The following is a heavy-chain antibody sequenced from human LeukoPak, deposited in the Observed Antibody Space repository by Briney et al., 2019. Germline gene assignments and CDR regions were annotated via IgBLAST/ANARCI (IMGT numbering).Heavy chain of an antibody. Sequence: GGSLRLSCAASGFTFSNYGMSWVRQAAGRGLAWVSSISTLGVSTHDADSVKGRFTISRDNSKNSLHLQMNRLTAEETAVYYCAKGPRPDITVAHTLEKWGQGTLVTVSS. D-gene: IGHD6-19*01. CDR3: AKGPRPDITVAHTLEK. CDR1: GFTFSNYG. CDR2: ISTLGVST. J-gene: IGHJ4*02. V-gene: IGHV3-23*01.